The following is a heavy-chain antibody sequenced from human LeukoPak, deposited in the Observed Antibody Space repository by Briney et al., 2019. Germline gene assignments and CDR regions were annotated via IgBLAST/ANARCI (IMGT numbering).Heavy chain of an antibody. Sequence: GSLRLSCAASGFTFSSYAMHWVRQAPGKGLEWVAVISYDGSNKYYADSVKGRFTISRDNSKNTLYLQMNSLRAEDTAVYCCARDHPHITMIVKNWGQGTLVTVSP. D-gene: IGHD3-22*01. CDR1: GFTFSSYA. CDR3: ARDHPHITMIVKN. V-gene: IGHV3-30-3*01. CDR2: ISYDGSNK. J-gene: IGHJ4*02.